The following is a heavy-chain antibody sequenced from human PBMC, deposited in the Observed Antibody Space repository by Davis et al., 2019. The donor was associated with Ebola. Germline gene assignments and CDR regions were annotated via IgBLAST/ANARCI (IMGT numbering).Heavy chain of an antibody. V-gene: IGHV3-30*04. CDR1: VITFSSYA. D-gene: IGHD5-24*01. J-gene: IGHJ4*02. CDR3: ARVRWGY. CDR2: ISYDGSNK. Sequence: GESLKISCTDSVITFSSYAMHWVRQAPGKGLEWVAVISYDGSNKYYADSVKGRFTISRDNSKNTLYLQMNSLRAEDTAVYYCARVRWGYWGQGTLVTVSS.